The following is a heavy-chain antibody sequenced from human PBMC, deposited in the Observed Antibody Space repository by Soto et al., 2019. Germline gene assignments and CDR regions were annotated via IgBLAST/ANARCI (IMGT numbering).Heavy chain of an antibody. CDR2: IDTGNGKT. CDR1: GYTFTTYA. V-gene: IGHV1-3*04. J-gene: IGHJ4*02. Sequence: ASEKASCKASGYTFTTYAIHWVRQVPGQRLEWMGWIDTGNGKTDYAQNFQGRVTITRDTSATTAFMELSSLRSEDTAVYYCARGEDNRGYDYFDKWYQGALVTVS. CDR3: ARGEDNRGYDYFDK. D-gene: IGHD3-16*01.